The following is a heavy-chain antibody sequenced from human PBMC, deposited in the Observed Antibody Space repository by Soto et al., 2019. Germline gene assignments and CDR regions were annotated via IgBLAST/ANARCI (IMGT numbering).Heavy chain of an antibody. CDR1: GYTFTSYG. CDR2: ISAYNGNT. J-gene: IGHJ5*02. D-gene: IGHD2-2*01. Sequence: GSSVKVSCKASGYTFTSYGISWVRQAPGQGLEWMGWISAYNGNTNYAQKLQGRVTMTTDTSTSTAYMELRSLRSDDTAVYYCARARIVVVPAAMSYSNLAWFDPWGQGTLVTVSS. V-gene: IGHV1-18*01. CDR3: ARARIVVVPAAMSYSNLAWFDP.